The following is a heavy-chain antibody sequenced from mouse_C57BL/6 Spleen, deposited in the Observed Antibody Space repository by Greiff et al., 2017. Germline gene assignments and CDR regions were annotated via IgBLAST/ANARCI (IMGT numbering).Heavy chain of an antibody. CDR2: INPNNGGT. CDR3: APYYGHFDY. CDR1: GYTFTDYN. V-gene: IGHV1-22*01. Sequence: DVKLQESGPELVKPGASVKMSCKASGYTFTDYNMHWVKQSHGKSLEWIGYINPNNGGTSYNQKFKGKATLTVNKSSSTAYMELRSLTSEDSAVYYCAPYYGHFDYWGQGTTLTVSS. J-gene: IGHJ2*01. D-gene: IGHD1-2*01.